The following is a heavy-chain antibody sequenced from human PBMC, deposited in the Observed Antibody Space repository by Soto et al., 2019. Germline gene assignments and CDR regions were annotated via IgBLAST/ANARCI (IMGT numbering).Heavy chain of an antibody. V-gene: IGHV3-72*01. CDR1: GFSFSDRY. D-gene: IGHD2-2*01. CDR2: IRTKLNRYSS. CDR3: ASSTTSCHGGVCSLDY. Sequence: GGSLRLSCAASGFSFSDRYMDWVRQAPGKGLEWVGRIRTKLNRYSSDYAAAVAGRFTISREGSRNSLYLQMNSLRSEDTAVYYCASSTTSCHGGVCSLDYWGQGTMVTVSS. J-gene: IGHJ4*02.